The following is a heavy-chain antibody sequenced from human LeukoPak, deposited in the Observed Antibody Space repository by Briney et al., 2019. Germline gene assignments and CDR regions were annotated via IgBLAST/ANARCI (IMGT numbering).Heavy chain of an antibody. CDR1: GGTFSSYA. V-gene: IGHV1-69*04. CDR2: IIPILGIA. CDR3: ARDTYCGGDCYSVGMDV. J-gene: IGHJ6*02. Sequence: GASVKVSCKASGGTFSSYAISWVRQAPGQGLEWMGRIIPILGIANYAQKFQGRVTITADKSTSTAYMELSSLRSEDTAVYYCARDTYCGGDCYSVGMDVRGQGTTVTVSS. D-gene: IGHD2-21*02.